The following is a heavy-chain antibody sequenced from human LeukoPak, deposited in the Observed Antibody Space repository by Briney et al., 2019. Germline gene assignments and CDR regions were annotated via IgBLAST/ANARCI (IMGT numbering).Heavy chain of an antibody. V-gene: IGHV3-7*03. CDR2: IKEDGSEK. CDR3: ARNGAPRI. J-gene: IGHJ3*02. CDR1: GFTFTTYW. D-gene: IGHD2-8*01. Sequence: GGSLRLSCVVSGFTFTTYWMSWVRQAPGKGLEWVAQIKEDGSEKYYVDSVKGRFTISRENAKNSLYLQMNSLRGEDTAMYYCARNGAPRIWGQGTMVTVSS.